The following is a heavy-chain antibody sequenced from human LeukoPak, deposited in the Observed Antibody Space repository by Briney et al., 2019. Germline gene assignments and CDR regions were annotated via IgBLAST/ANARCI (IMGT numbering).Heavy chain of an antibody. CDR1: GYTFTSYG. D-gene: IGHD6-6*01. CDR3: ATRRAARQSYYYYMDV. J-gene: IGHJ6*03. V-gene: IGHV1-18*01. CDR2: ISAYNGNT. Sequence: ASVTVSCKASGYTFTSYGISWVRQAPGQGLEWMGWISAYNGNTNYAQKLQGRVTMTTDTSTSTAYMELSSLRSEDTAVYYCATRRAARQSYYYYMDVWGKGTTVTVSS.